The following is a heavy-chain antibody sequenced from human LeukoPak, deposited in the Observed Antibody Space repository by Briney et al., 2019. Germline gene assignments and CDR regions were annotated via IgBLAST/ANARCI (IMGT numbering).Heavy chain of an antibody. J-gene: IGHJ6*03. D-gene: IGHD2-2*01. CDR1: GYTFTSYG. CDR3: ARPRLGYCSSTSCYGAGTYYYYMDV. CDR2: ISTYSGNT. Sequence: ASVKVSCKASGYTFTSYGISWVRQAPGQGLEWMGWISTYSGNTNYAQKLQGRVTMTTDTSTSTAYMELRSLRSDDTAVYYCARPRLGYCSSTSCYGAGTYYYYMDVWGKGTTVTVSS. V-gene: IGHV1-18*01.